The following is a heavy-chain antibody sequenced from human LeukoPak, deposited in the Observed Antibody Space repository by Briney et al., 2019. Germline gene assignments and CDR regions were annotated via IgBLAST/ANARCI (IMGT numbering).Heavy chain of an antibody. J-gene: IGHJ3*01. V-gene: IGHV4-61*02. D-gene: IGHD3-10*01. CDR1: GGSISSGSYY. CDR2: IYTSGST. CDR3: AGLNYYGSEHV. Sequence: SETLSLTCTVSGGSISSGSYYWSWIRQPAGKGLEWIGRIYTSGSTNYNPSPKSRVTISVDTSKNQFSLKLSSVTAADTAVYYCAGLNYYGSEHVWGQGTMVTVSS.